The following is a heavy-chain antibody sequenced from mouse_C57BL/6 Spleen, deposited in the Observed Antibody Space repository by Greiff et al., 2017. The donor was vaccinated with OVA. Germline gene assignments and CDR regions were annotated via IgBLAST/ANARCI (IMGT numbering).Heavy chain of an antibody. J-gene: IGHJ3*01. V-gene: IGHV5-6*02. CDR2: ISSGGSYT. CDR1: GFTFSSYG. CDR3: ARRDSNYPD. D-gene: IGHD2-5*01. Sequence: EVMLVESGGDLVKPGGSLKLSCAASGFTFSSYGMSWVRQTPDKRLEWVATISSGGSYTNYPDSVKGRVTISRDNAKNTLYLQMSSLKSEDTAMXYCARRDSNYPDWGQGTLVTVAA.